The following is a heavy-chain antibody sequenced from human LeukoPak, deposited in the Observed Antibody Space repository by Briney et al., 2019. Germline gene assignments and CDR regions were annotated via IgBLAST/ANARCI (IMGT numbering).Heavy chain of an antibody. CDR3: ARGGGMIAY. CDR1: GGSISNYY. CDR2: FYYSGST. Sequence: KASETLSLTCTVSGGSISNYYWSWIRQPPGKGLEWIGYFYYSGSTSYNPSLKSRVTISVDTSKNQFSLKLSSVTAADTAVYYCARGGGMIAYWGQGTLVTVSS. D-gene: IGHD3-10*01. J-gene: IGHJ4*02. V-gene: IGHV4-59*01.